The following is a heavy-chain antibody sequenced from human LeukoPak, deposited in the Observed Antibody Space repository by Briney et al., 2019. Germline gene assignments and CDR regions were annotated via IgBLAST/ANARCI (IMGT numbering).Heavy chain of an antibody. Sequence: GTFSXXGISRXGQAPGQGGEGMGGIIPIFGTANYAQKFQGRVTITADESTSTAYMELSSLRSEDTAVYYCARSATWFGELVYFDYWGQGTLVTVSS. V-gene: IGHV1-69*01. J-gene: IGHJ4*02. CDR1: GTFSXXG. CDR2: IIPIFGTA. D-gene: IGHD3-10*01. CDR3: ARSATWFGELVYFDY.